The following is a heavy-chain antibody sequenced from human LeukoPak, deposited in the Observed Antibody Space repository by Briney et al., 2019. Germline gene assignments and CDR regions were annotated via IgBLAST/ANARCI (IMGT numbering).Heavy chain of an antibody. CDR2: IYYSGTT. J-gene: IGHJ4*02. CDR1: GGSISSSPYY. D-gene: IGHD3-9*01. V-gene: IGHV4-39*07. CDR3: ARSKDILTGYCFDY. Sequence: PSETLSLTCTVSGGSISSSPYYWGWIRQPPGKGLEWIGSIYYSGTTHYNPSLESRVTISVDTSKNQFSLKLSSVTAADTAVYYCARSKDILTGYCFDYWGQGTLVTVSS.